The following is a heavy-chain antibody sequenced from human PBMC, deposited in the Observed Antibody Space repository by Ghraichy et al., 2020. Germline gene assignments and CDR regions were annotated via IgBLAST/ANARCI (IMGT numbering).Heavy chain of an antibody. CDR3: ARDRRDFRAPGAYDY. CDR2: IYYSGST. J-gene: IGHJ4*02. CDR1: GGSISSGGYY. Sequence: SETLSLTCTVSGGSISSGGYYWSWIRQHPGKGLEWTGYIYYSGSTYYNPSLKSRVTISVDTSKNQFSLKLSSVTAADTAVYYCARDRRDFRAPGAYDYWGQGTLVTVSS. V-gene: IGHV4-31*03. D-gene: IGHD3-9*01.